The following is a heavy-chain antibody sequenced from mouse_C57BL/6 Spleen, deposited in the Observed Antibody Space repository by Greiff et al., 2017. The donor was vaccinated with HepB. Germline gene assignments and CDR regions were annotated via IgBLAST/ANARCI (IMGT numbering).Heavy chain of an antibody. CDR3: ARGRITTVVARYYFDY. V-gene: IGHV1-26*01. CDR1: GYTFTDYY. D-gene: IGHD1-1*01. J-gene: IGHJ2*01. CDR2: INPNNGGT. Sequence: EVQLQQSGPELVKPGASVKISCKASGYTFTDYYMNWVKQSHGKSLEWIGDINPNNGGTSYNQKFKGKATLTVDKSSSTAYMELRSLTSEDSAVYYCARGRITTVVARYYFDYWGQGTTLTVSS.